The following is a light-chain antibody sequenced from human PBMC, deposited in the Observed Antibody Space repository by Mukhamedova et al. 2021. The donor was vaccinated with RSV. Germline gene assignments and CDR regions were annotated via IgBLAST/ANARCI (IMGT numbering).Light chain of an antibody. CDR1: QSVSSSY. J-gene: IGKJ2*01. Sequence: GRATLSCRASQSVSSSYLAWYQQKPGQTPRLLIYGASSRATGIPDRFSGSGSGTDFTLTISRLEPEDFAVYYCQQYGSSPYTFGQGT. CDR3: QQYGSSPYT. CDR2: GAS. V-gene: IGKV3-20*01.